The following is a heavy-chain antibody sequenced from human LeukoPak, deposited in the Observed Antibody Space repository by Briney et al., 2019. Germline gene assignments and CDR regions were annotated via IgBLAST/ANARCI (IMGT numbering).Heavy chain of an antibody. CDR2: IYYSGIT. Sequence: TSETRSLTCSVSGGSISGYYWSWIRQPAGKGLEWIGYIYYSGITYYNPSLKTRVIISLDTSKNQFSLELTSVTAADTAVYYCARDLRGYGENDYWGQGTLVTVSS. V-gene: IGHV4-59*06. CDR1: GGSISGYY. CDR3: ARDLRGYGENDY. D-gene: IGHD4-17*01. J-gene: IGHJ4*02.